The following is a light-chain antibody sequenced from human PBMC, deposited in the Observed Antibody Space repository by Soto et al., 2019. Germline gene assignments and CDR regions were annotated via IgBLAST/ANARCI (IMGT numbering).Light chain of an antibody. Sequence: DIQMTHSPSTLSGSVGDRVTITCRASQTISSWLAWYQQKPGKAPKLLIYKASTLKSGVPSRFSGSGSGTAFTLTISSLQPDDFAMYYCKQYAHRTPISFGQGTRLEIX. J-gene: IGKJ5*01. V-gene: IGKV1-5*03. CDR3: KQYAHRTPIS. CDR1: QTISSW. CDR2: KAS.